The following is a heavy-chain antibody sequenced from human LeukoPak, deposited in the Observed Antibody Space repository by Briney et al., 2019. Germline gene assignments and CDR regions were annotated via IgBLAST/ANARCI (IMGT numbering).Heavy chain of an antibody. CDR1: GFTFSSYA. Sequence: GGSLRLSCAASGFTFSSYAVHWVRQAPGKGLEWVAVISYDGSNKYYADSVKGRFTISRDNSKNTLYLQMNSLRAEDTAVYYCAREWELLTYYYGMDVWGQGTTVTVSS. V-gene: IGHV3-30-3*01. CDR2: ISYDGSNK. D-gene: IGHD1-26*01. CDR3: AREWELLTYYYGMDV. J-gene: IGHJ6*02.